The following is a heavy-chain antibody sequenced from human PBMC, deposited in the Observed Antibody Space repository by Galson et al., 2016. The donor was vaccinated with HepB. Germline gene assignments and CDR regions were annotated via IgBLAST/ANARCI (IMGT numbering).Heavy chain of an antibody. CDR2: ISSSSSYI. J-gene: IGHJ4*02. D-gene: IGHD3-10*01. CDR1: GFTFSSYS. V-gene: IGHV3-21*04. CDR3: ARAVPDIYASGSYPDY. Sequence: SLRLSCAASGFTFSSYSMNWVRQAPGKGLEWVSSISSSSSYIYYADSVKGRFTISRDNAKNSLHLQMNNLRVEDTAVYYCARAVPDIYASGSYPDYWGQGTLVTVSS.